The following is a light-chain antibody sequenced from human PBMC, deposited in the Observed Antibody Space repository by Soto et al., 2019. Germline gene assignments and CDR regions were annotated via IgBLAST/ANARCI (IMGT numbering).Light chain of an antibody. J-gene: IGLJ2*01. CDR2: EVS. CDR1: SRDVGEENY. CDR3: SSFAGSPVV. V-gene: IGLV2-8*01. Sequence: QSVLTQPPSASGSPGQSVTITCSGTSRDVGEENYVSWYQQHPGKVPKLILYEVSKQPSGVPDRFSGSRSGNTASLTVSGLQAEDEADYYCSSFAGSPVVFGGGTKLTVL.